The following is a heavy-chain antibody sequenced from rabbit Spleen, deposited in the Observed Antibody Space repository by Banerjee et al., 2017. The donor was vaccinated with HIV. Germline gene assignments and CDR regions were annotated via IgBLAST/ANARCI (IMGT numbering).Heavy chain of an antibody. J-gene: IGHJ4*01. CDR2: IYTGNSKT. CDR1: GFSFSSIYW. CDR3: ARDAGSGPYIDGYFSL. V-gene: IGHV1S45*01. Sequence: QQQLEESGGGLVKPGGTLTLTCTVSGFSFSSIYWICWVRQAPGKGLEWIGCIYTGNSKTYYASWARGRVTISKTSSPTVTLQMTSLTVADTATYFCARDAGSGPYIDGYFSLWGPGTLVTVS. D-gene: IGHD4-2*01.